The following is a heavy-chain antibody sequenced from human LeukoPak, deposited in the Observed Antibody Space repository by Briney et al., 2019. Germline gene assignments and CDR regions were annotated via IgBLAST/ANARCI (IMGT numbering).Heavy chain of an antibody. CDR2: IYYSGST. CDR3: ARARNCSGGSCYFIFDY. D-gene: IGHD2-15*01. CDR1: GGSISSYY. Sequence: SETLSLTCTVSGGSISSYYCSWIRQPPGKGLEWIGYIYYSGSTNYNPSLKSRVTISVDTSKNQFSLKLSSVTAADTAVYYCARARNCSGGSCYFIFDYWGQGTLVTVSS. V-gene: IGHV4-59*01. J-gene: IGHJ4*02.